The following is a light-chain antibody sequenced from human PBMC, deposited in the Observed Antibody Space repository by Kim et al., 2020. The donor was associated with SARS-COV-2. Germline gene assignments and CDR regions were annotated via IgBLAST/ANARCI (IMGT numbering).Light chain of an antibody. J-gene: IGKJ1*01. CDR1: QSVSSSF. CDR2: GAS. V-gene: IGKV3-20*01. Sequence: EIVLTQSPGTLSLSLGERATLSCRASQSVSSSFLAWYQHKPGQAPRLLIYGASSRVTGIPDRFSGSGSGTDFTLTISRLEPEDVAVYYCQQSGSSPWTFGQGTKVDIK. CDR3: QQSGSSPWT.